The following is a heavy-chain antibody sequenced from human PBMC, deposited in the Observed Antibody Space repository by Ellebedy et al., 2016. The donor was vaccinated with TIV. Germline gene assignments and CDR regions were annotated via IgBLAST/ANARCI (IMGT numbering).Heavy chain of an antibody. J-gene: IGHJ2*01. CDR3: ARKVPAPTTVPPNGYIDL. CDR2: IRSTGSAK. CDR1: GFTFSNYN. V-gene: IGHV3-48*01. Sequence: PGGSLRLSCVASGFTFSNYNMNWVRQSPGKGLEWLSSIRSTGSAKYYADSVKGRFTISRDNAQDKLFLQINSLRAEDTAVYYCARKVPAPTTVPPNGYIDLWGRGTLVTVSS. D-gene: IGHD4-17*01.